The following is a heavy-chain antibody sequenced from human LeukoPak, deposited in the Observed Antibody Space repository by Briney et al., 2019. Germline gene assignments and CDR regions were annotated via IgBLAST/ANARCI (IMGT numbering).Heavy chain of an antibody. Sequence: ASVKVSCKASGGTFSSYAISWVRQAPGQGLEWMGGIIPIFGTANYAQRFQGRVTITADESTSTAYMELSSLRSEDTAVYYCARTGAVLLWFGEPFDPWGQGTLVTVSS. D-gene: IGHD3-10*01. CDR2: IIPIFGTA. CDR1: GGTFSSYA. CDR3: ARTGAVLLWFGEPFDP. J-gene: IGHJ5*02. V-gene: IGHV1-69*13.